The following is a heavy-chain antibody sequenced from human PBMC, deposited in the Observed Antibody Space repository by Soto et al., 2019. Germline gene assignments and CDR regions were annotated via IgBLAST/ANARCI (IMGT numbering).Heavy chain of an antibody. CDR1: GGTFSSYA. J-gene: IGHJ3*02. D-gene: IGHD3-3*01. CDR3: ARRKGYDFWSAQNAFDI. CDR2: IIPTFGTA. V-gene: IGHV1-69*13. Sequence: ASVKVSCKASGGTFSSYAISWVRQAPGQGLEWMGGIIPTFGTANYAQKFQGRVTITADESTSTAYMELSSLRSEDTAVYYCARRKGYDFWSAQNAFDIWGQGTMVTVSS.